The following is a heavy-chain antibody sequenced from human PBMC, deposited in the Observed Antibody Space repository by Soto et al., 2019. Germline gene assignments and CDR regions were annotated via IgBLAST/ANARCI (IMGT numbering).Heavy chain of an antibody. V-gene: IGHV3-15*01. CDR2: IKSKTDGGTT. CDR3: TTAENYYDSSSFDY. Sequence: LRLSCVASGFTFNNAWMNWVRQAPGKGLEWVGRIKSKTDGGTTDYAALVKGRFTISRDDSKTTLYLQMNGLKTEDTAVYYCTTAENYYDSSSFDYWGQGTLVTVSS. CDR1: GFTFNNAW. D-gene: IGHD3-22*01. J-gene: IGHJ4*02.